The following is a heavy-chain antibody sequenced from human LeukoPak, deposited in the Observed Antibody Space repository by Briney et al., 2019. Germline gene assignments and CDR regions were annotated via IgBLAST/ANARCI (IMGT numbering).Heavy chain of an antibody. Sequence: GESLKISCKGSGYSLTSYWIGWVRQMPGKGLEGMGIIYPGDSGTRYSPSFQGQVTISADKSIGTAYLQWSSLKASDTAMYYWARHGLCSSTSCDAFDIWGQGTMVTVSS. CDR2: IYPGDSGT. CDR1: GYSLTSYW. V-gene: IGHV5-51*01. CDR3: ARHGLCSSTSCDAFDI. J-gene: IGHJ3*02. D-gene: IGHD2-2*01.